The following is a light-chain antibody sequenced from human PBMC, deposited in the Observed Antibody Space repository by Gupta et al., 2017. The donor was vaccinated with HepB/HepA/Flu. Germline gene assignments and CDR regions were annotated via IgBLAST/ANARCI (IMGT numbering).Light chain of an antibody. V-gene: IGLV1-40*01. J-gene: IGLJ2*01. CDR1: SSNIGAGYD. CDR3: QSYDSSLSAVV. CDR2: RNT. Sequence: QSVLTQPPSVSGAPGQRVTIPCPGSSSNIGAGYDVHWYQQLPGTAPKLLIYRNTNRPSGVPDRFSGSKSGSSASLAITGLQAEDEADYFCQSYDSSLSAVVFGGGTKLTVL.